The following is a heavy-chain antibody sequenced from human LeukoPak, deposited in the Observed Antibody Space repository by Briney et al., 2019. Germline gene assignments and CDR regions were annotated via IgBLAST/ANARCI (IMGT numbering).Heavy chain of an antibody. CDR1: GYTFTSYD. CDR3: ARDRWSSSSSEGALDI. CDR2: MNPNSGNT. D-gene: IGHD6-6*01. J-gene: IGHJ3*02. Sequence: ASVKVSCKASGYTFTSYDINWVRQATGQGLEWMGWMNPNSGNTGYAQKFQGRVTMTRNTSISTAYMELRSLRSDDTAVYYCARDRWSSSSSEGALDIWGQGTMTVSS. V-gene: IGHV1-8*01.